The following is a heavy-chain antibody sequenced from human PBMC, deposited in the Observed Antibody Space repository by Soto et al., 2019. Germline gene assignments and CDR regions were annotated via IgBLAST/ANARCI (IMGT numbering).Heavy chain of an antibody. CDR1: GGSFSGYY. V-gene: IGHV4-34*01. CDR2: INHSGST. CDR3: ARETGYSYYYYMDV. D-gene: IGHD3-9*01. J-gene: IGHJ6*03. Sequence: SETLSLTCAVYGGSFSGYYWSWIRQPPGKGLEWIGEINHSGSTNYNPSLKSRVTISVDTSKNQFSLKLSSVTAADTAVYYCARETGYSYYYYMDVWGKGTTVTVSS.